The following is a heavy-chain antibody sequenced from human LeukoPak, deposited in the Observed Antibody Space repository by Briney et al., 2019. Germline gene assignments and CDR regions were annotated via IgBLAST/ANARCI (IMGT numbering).Heavy chain of an antibody. CDR2: IYPIFGTT. J-gene: IGHJ6*03. V-gene: IGHV1-69*01. Sequence: SGKVSCKASGGSFTSYAISWVRHAPGQGLEWRWGIYPIFGTTNYAQKFQGRVTITADESTSTAYMELSSLRSEDTAVYYCASVPPRTPYYYYYMDVWGKGTTVTVSS. CDR3: ASVPPRTPYYYYYMDV. D-gene: IGHD2-2*01. CDR1: GGSFTSYA.